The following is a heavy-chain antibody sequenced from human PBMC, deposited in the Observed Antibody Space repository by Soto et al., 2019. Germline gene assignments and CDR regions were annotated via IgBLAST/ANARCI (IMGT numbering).Heavy chain of an antibody. V-gene: IGHV3-30-3*01. J-gene: IGHJ4*02. CDR3: ARERPGGQLWLRVDY. CDR1: GFTFSSYA. D-gene: IGHD5-18*01. CDR2: ISYDGSNK. Sequence: QVQLVESGGGVVQPGRSLRLSCAASGFTFSSYAMHWVRQAPGKGLEWVAVISYDGSNKYYADSVKGRFTISRDNSKNTLYLQMNSLRAEDTAVYYCARERPGGQLWLRVDYWGQGTLVTVSS.